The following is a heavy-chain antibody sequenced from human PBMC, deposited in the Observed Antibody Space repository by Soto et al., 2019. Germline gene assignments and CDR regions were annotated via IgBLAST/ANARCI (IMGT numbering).Heavy chain of an antibody. CDR2: IYYSGST. V-gene: IGHV4-59*01. CDR1: GGSISSYY. Sequence: SETLPLTCTVSGGSISSYYWSWIRQPPGKGLEWIGYIYYSGSTNYNPSLKSRVTISVDTSKDQFSLKLSSVTAADTAVYFCARDPHRGRYCSGGSCYSFYYGMDVWGQGTTVTVSS. CDR3: ARDPHRGRYCSGGSCYSFYYGMDV. D-gene: IGHD2-15*01. J-gene: IGHJ6*02.